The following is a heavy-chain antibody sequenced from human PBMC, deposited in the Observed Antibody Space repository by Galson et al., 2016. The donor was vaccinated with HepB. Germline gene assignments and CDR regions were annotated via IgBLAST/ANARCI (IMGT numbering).Heavy chain of an antibody. CDR2: IYWDDDK. CDR1: GFSLRTSGVG. V-gene: IGHV2-5*02. Sequence: PALVKPTQTLTLTCTFSGFSLRTSGVGMGWIRQPPGKALEWLALIYWDDDKRYSPSLKSRLTITKDTSKNQVVLTMTNVDPVDTATYYCAHAEIRFLNFGHPTHRPTDAFDIWGQGTMVTVSS. CDR3: AHAEIRFLNFGHPTHRPTDAFDI. D-gene: IGHD3-3*01. J-gene: IGHJ3*02.